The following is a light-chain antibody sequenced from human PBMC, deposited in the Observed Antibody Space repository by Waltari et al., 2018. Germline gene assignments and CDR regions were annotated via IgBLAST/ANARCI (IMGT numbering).Light chain of an antibody. CDR1: SRDVGSYKL. CDR2: EGS. CDR3: CSYAGSSFYV. J-gene: IGLJ1*01. Sequence: QAALTQPAAVSGAPGQSITISGTGTSRDVGSYKLVCWSHQHPRTAPNIRIYEGSKRPSGVSNRFSGSKAGNTASLTISGLPAEYEADYSCCSYAGSSFYVFVTGTKVTVL. V-gene: IGLV2-23*01.